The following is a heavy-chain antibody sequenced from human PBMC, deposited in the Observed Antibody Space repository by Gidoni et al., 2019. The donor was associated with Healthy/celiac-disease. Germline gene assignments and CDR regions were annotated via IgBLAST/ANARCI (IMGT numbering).Heavy chain of an antibody. Sequence: AASGFTFSSYSMNWVRQAPGQGLEWVSSISSSSSYIYYADSVKGRFTISRDNAKNSLYLQMNSLRAEDTAVYYCARSGQGSSWPLDYWGQGTLVTVSS. CDR3: ARSGQGSSWPLDY. CDR2: ISSSSSYI. CDR1: GFTFSSYS. J-gene: IGHJ4*02. V-gene: IGHV3-21*01. D-gene: IGHD6-13*01.